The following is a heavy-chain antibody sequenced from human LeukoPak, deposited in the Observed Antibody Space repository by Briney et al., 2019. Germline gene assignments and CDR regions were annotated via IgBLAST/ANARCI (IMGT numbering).Heavy chain of an antibody. Sequence: ASVKVSCKASGYTFTSYGISWVRQAPGQGLEWMGWISAYNGNTNYAQKFQGRVTMTRDTSISTAYMELSRLRSDDTAVYYCARADVYYFDYWGQGTLVTVSS. CDR1: GYTFTSYG. CDR2: ISAYNGNT. V-gene: IGHV1-18*01. CDR3: ARADVYYFDY. J-gene: IGHJ4*02.